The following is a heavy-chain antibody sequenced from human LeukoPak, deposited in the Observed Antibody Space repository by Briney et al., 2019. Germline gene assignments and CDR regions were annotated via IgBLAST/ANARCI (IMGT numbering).Heavy chain of an antibody. V-gene: IGHV3-30-3*01. D-gene: IGHD3-10*01. CDR2: LSYDGDNK. J-gene: IGHJ4*02. Sequence: GGSLRLSCAASGFSFSAYAMHWVRQAPGKGLEWVTVLSYDGDNKYYADSVKGRFTVSRDNAKNSLYLQMNSLRAEDTALYYCAKDPGGGYFDYWGQGTLVTVSS. CDR1: GFSFSAYA. CDR3: AKDPGGGYFDY.